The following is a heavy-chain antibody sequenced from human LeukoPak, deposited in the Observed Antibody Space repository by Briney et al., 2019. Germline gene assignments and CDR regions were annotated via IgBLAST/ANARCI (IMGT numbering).Heavy chain of an antibody. CDR1: GGTFSSYA. J-gene: IGHJ4*02. CDR2: IIPILGIA. CDR3: ARDRDNYYDSSGYFDC. Sequence: SVKVSCKASGGTFSSYAISWVRQAPGQGLEWMGRIIPILGIANYAQKFQGRVTITADKSTSTAYMELSSLRSEDTAVYYCARDRDNYYDSSGYFDCWGQGTLVTVSS. D-gene: IGHD3-22*01. V-gene: IGHV1-69*04.